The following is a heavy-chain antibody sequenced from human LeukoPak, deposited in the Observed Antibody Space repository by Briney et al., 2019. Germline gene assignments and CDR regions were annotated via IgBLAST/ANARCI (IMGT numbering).Heavy chain of an antibody. CDR2: IYYSGST. CDR1: GGSISSSSYY. Sequence: SETLSPTCTVSGGSISSSSYYWGWIRQPPGKGLEWIGSIYYSGSTYYNPSLKSRVTISVNTSKNQFSLKLSSVTAADTAVYYCARHSYYFDYWGQGTLVTVSS. J-gene: IGHJ4*02. CDR3: ARHSYYFDY. V-gene: IGHV4-39*01.